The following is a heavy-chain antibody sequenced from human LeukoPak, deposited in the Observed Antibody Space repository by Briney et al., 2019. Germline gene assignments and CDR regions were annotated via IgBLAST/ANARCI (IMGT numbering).Heavy chain of an antibody. CDR2: IYYRGST. CDR1: GGSISSYY. V-gene: IGHV4-59*08. Sequence: LETVSLTCSVSGGSISSYYWSWIRQPPGKGLEWIGYIYYRGSTNYNPSLTSRVTISVDTSKKQFSLKLSSVTAADTAVYYCARRSPFDWYFDLWGRGTLVTVSS. J-gene: IGHJ2*01. CDR3: ARRSPFDWYFDL. D-gene: IGHD2/OR15-2a*01.